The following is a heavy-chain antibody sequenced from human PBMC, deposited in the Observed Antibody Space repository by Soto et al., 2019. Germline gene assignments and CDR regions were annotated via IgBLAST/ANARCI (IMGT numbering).Heavy chain of an antibody. D-gene: IGHD4-17*01. CDR1: GGSISTRSSY. CDR3: GAQDYVAKGYHFET. V-gene: IGHV4-39*02. CDR2: IYYIVNT. J-gene: IGHJ4*02. Sequence: SETLSLTCTVSGGSISTRSSYGGWIRQPPGKGLEWIGSIYYIVNTYYNPSLKSPVAISIDSSKPRFSLNLNSVTTADTAVYYCGAQDYVAKGYHFETWGQGNMVTVSS.